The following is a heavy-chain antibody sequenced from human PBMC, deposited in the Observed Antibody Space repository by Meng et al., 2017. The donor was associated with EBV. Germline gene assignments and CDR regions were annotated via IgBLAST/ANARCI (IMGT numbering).Heavy chain of an antibody. Sequence: VLLVVSCVEVKKLGAPLRDSCKASGYTCACDGISWVLQAPGQVLGWLGWINAYICNINYAQKLQGRVTMTTDTSTSTSYMELRSLRSDDTAVYYCASAINYDSSGYNFFDYWGQGTLVTVSS. CDR3: ASAINYDSSGYNFFDY. CDR1: GYTCACDG. CDR2: INAYICNI. J-gene: IGHJ4*02. V-gene: IGHV1-18*01. D-gene: IGHD3-22*01.